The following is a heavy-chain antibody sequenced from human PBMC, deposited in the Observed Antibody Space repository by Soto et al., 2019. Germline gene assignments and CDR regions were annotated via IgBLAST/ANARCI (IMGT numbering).Heavy chain of an antibody. CDR3: TEEANYRDDRAYSDVFDN. CDR1: GFSFGSDW. V-gene: IGHV3-7*05. Sequence: DVQLTESGGGLVQPGGSLRLSCGASGFSFGSDWMAWVRQAPGKGLEWVANIRKDGSQEHYADSVRGRFSVSRDNAKACFLLQMNSPRLKDTALYYCTEEANYRDDRAYSDVFDNWGQGTMVTVSS. D-gene: IGHD3-22*01. J-gene: IGHJ3*02. CDR2: IRKDGSQE.